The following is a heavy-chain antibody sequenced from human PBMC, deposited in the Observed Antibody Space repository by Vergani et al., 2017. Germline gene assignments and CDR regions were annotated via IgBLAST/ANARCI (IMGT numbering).Heavy chain of an antibody. CDR3: ARDLRLLYNRFDP. D-gene: IGHD1-14*01. V-gene: IGHV3-74*03. Sequence: EVQLVESGGGSVQSGGSLRLSCVASGFSFNTYWMHWVRQVPGKGLMWVARIDEYGNRATYGDFETGRFTISRDNSKSTMYLQMNSLRDEDTGVYYCARDLRLLYNRFDPWGQGTLVTVSS. CDR1: GFSFNTYW. CDR2: IDEYGNRA. J-gene: IGHJ5*02.